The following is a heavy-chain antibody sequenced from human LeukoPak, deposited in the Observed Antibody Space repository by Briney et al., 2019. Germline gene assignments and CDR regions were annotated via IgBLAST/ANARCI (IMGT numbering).Heavy chain of an antibody. CDR2: INPNSGGT. V-gene: IGHV1-2*02. J-gene: IGHJ3*02. CDR1: GYTFTGYY. CDR3: ARHDYSNYSDAFDI. D-gene: IGHD4-11*01. Sequence: GASVKVSCKASGYTFTGYYMHWVRQAPGQGLEWMGWINPNSGGTNYAQKFQGRVTMTRDTSISTAYMELSRLRSDDTAVYYCARHDYSNYSDAFDIWGQGTMVTVSS.